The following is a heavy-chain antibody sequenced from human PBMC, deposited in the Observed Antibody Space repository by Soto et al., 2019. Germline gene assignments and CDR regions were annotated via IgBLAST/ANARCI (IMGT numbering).Heavy chain of an antibody. D-gene: IGHD1-7*01. CDR1: GFTFSSYW. CDR3: VRRGISGTTGDDY. J-gene: IGHJ4*02. CDR2: INTDGIDT. Sequence: EVQLVESGGGLVQPGGSLRLSCAASGFTFSSYWMHWVRQAPGKGLVWVSRINTDGIDTSYADSVKGRFTISRDNAKNTLYLQMDSLRAEDTAVYYCVRRGISGTTGDDYWGQGPLVTVFS. V-gene: IGHV3-74*01.